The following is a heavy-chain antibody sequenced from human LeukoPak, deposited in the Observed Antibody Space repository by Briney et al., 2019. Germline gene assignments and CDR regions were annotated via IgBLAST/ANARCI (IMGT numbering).Heavy chain of an antibody. CDR1: GYSISSGYC. CDR2: IYHSGRT. Sequence: SETLSLTCAVSGYSISSGYCCGWIRQPPGKGLEWSGSIYHSGRTYYNPSLKSRVTISVDTSKNQFSLKLSSVTAADTAVYYCARLEDCSSASCYPYAFDIWGQGTMVTVSS. J-gene: IGHJ3*02. V-gene: IGHV4-38-2*01. D-gene: IGHD2-2*01. CDR3: ARLEDCSSASCYPYAFDI.